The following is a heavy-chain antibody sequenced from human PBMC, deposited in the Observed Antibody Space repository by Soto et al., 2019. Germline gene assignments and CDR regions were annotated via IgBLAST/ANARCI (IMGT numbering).Heavy chain of an antibody. CDR2: INQDASEK. Sequence: GSLRLSCVASGFTFTSYWMTWVRQAPGKGLEWVANINQDASEKYYLDSVKGRFTISRDNAKDSLHLQMNSLRAEDTAVYYCARHGVPGVASSSNFYYGMDVWGHGTTVTVSS. CDR3: ARHGVPGVASSSNFYYGMDV. V-gene: IGHV3-7*03. D-gene: IGHD3-3*01. CDR1: GFTFTSYW. J-gene: IGHJ6*02.